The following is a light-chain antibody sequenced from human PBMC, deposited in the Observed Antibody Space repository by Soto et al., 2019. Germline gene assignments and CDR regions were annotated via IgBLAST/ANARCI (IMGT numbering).Light chain of an antibody. V-gene: IGKV3-15*01. J-gene: IGKJ1*01. CDR1: QSVSSN. CDR3: QQYNDWPPWT. CDR2: GAF. Sequence: EIVMPQSPVTLSVSPGERVTLSCRASQSVSSNLAWYQQKPGQAPSLLIYGAFTRATGIPARFSGTGSGTEFTLTISSLQSEDFAVYYCQQYNDWPPWTFGQGTKVDI.